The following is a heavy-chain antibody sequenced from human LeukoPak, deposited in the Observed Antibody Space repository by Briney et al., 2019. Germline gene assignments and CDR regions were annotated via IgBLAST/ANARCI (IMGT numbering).Heavy chain of an antibody. J-gene: IGHJ5*02. CDR1: GFTFSSYA. CDR3: AKGGYSYGSGVDKWFDP. Sequence: GGSLRLSCAASGFTFSSYAMSWVRQAPGKGLEWVSAISGSGGSTYYADSVKGRFTISRDNSKNTLYLQLNSLRAEDTAVYYCAKGGYSYGSGVDKWFDPWGQGTLVTVSS. V-gene: IGHV3-23*01. D-gene: IGHD5-18*01. CDR2: ISGSGGST.